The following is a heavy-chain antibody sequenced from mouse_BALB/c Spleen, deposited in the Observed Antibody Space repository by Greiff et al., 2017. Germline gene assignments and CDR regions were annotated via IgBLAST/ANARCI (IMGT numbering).Heavy chain of an antibody. Sequence: QVQLQQSGAELAKPGASVKMSCKASGYTFTSYWMHWVKQRPGQGLEWIGYINPSTGYTEYNQKFKDKATLTADKSSSTAYMQLSSLTSEDSAVYYYAGSPGNGALDYWGQGTSVTVSS. V-gene: IGHV1-7*01. CDR1: GYTFTSYW. CDR2: INPSTGYT. D-gene: IGHD2-1*01. J-gene: IGHJ4*01. CDR3: AGSPGNGALDY.